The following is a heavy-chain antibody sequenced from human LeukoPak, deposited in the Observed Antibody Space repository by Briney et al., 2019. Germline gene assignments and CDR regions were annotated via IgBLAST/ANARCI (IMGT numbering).Heavy chain of an antibody. V-gene: IGHV3-30-3*01. CDR2: ISHHGSNK. D-gene: IGHD3-3*01. CDR1: GFTFSSYA. Sequence: PGGSLRLSCAASGFTFSSYAVHWVRQAPGKGLEWLAVISHHGSNKYYADSVKGRFTISRDNSKNTLYLQMNTLGAEDTALYYCASDYDFWSGCLGSWGQGTLVIVSS. J-gene: IGHJ5*02. CDR3: ASDYDFWSGCLGS.